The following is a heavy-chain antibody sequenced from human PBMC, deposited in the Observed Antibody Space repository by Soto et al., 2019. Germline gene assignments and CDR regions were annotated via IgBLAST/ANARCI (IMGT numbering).Heavy chain of an antibody. J-gene: IGHJ4*02. CDR3: ARHRFNYYDDTVYYYFDY. D-gene: IGHD3-22*01. Sequence: ASVKVSCKASGYSFTSYGISWVRQAPGQGPEWMGWISGHNGNTNHPQSLQGRVTMTTDTSRNTAYMELRSLRADDTAVYYCARHRFNYYDDTVYYYFDYWGQGTLVTVSS. CDR1: GYSFTSYG. V-gene: IGHV1-18*04. CDR2: ISGHNGNT.